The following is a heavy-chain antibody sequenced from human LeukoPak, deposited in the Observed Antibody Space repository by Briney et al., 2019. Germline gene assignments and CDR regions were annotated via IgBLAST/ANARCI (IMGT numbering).Heavy chain of an antibody. V-gene: IGHV4-39*01. J-gene: IGHJ4*02. D-gene: IGHD3-22*01. Sequence: RPSETLSLTRTVSGVSVSSGTYYWTWIRQPPGKGLEWIGSIYYSGSTYYNPSLKSRVTISVDTSKNQFSLKLSSVTAADTAVYYCASPYYYDSSGYYLHWGQGALVTVSS. CDR3: ASPYYYDSSGYYLH. CDR2: IYYSGST. CDR1: GVSVSSGTYY.